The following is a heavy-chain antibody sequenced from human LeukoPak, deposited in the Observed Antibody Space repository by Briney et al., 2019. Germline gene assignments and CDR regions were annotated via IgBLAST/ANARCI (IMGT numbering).Heavy chain of an antibody. CDR3: ARDTLDYNFDY. V-gene: IGHV1-18*01. CDR1: GYTFTSYG. CDR2: ISAYNGNT. Sequence: GASVKVSCKASGYTFTSYGISWVRQAPGQGLEWMGWISAYNGNTNYAQKFQGRVTMTRDMSTSTVYMELSSLRSEDSAVYYCARDTLDYNFDYWGQGTLVTVSS. J-gene: IGHJ4*02. D-gene: IGHD5-12*01.